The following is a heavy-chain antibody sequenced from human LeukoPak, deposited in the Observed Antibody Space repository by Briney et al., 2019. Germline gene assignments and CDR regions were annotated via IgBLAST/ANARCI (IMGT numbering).Heavy chain of an antibody. CDR2: ISAYNGNT. Sequence: ASVEVSCKASGYSFTNYGISWVRQAPGQGLEWMGWISAYNGNTNYAQKFQGRVTTTTDTSTRKAYMELRSLRSDDTAVYYCARSHSGSYYGGDDYWGQGTLVTVSS. V-gene: IGHV1-18*01. J-gene: IGHJ4*02. D-gene: IGHD1-26*01. CDR3: ARSHSGSYYGGDDY. CDR1: GYSFTNYG.